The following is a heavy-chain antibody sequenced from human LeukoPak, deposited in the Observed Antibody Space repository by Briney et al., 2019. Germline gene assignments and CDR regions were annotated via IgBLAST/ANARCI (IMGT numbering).Heavy chain of an antibody. CDR2: IYHSGST. CDR3: ARLASIAARPFGRGVDY. D-gene: IGHD6-6*01. Sequence: SETLSLTCTVSGGSISSGGYYWSWIRQPPGKGLEWIGYIYHSGSTYYNPSLKSRVTISVDTSKNQFSLKLSSVTAADTAVYYCARLASIAARPFGRGVDYWGQGTLVTVSS. V-gene: IGHV4-30-2*01. CDR1: GGSISSGGYY. J-gene: IGHJ4*02.